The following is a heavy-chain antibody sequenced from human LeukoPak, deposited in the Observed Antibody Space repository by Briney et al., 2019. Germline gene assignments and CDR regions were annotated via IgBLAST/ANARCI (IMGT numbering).Heavy chain of an antibody. CDR3: AKDQSTERWYDY. V-gene: IGHV1-69*13. Sequence: SVKVSCKASGGTFSSYAISWVRQAPGQGLEWMGGIIPIFGTANYAQKFQGRVTITADESTSTAYMELSSLRSEDTAVYYCAKDQSTERWYDYWGQGTLVTVSS. CDR1: GGTFSSYA. J-gene: IGHJ4*02. CDR2: IIPIFGTA. D-gene: IGHD2-15*01.